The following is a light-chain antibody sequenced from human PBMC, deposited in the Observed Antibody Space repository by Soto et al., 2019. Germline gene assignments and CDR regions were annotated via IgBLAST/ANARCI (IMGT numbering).Light chain of an antibody. CDR1: SSDVGGYNF. V-gene: IGLV2-8*01. CDR2: EVS. Sequence: QSALTQPPSASGSPGQSVTISCTGTSSDVGGYNFVSWYQQHPGKAPKLMIYEVSKRPSGVPDRFSGSKSGSTASLTVSGLHAEDEADYYCSSYAGSNDLHIIFGGGTKLTVL. CDR3: SSYAGSNDLHII. J-gene: IGLJ2*01.